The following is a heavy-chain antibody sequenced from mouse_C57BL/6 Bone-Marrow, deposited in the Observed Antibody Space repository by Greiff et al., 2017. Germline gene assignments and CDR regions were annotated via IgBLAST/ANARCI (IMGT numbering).Heavy chain of an antibody. CDR1: GYSITSGYY. CDR3: ARDGYPWYFDV. D-gene: IGHD2-2*01. V-gene: IGHV3-6*01. CDR2: ISYDGSN. Sequence: EVQLQQSGPGLVKPSQSLSLTCSVTGYSITSGYYWNWIRQFPGNKLEWMGYISYDGSNNYNPSLKNRISITRDTSKNQFFLKLNSVTTEDTATYYCARDGYPWYFDVWGTGTTVTVSS. J-gene: IGHJ1*03.